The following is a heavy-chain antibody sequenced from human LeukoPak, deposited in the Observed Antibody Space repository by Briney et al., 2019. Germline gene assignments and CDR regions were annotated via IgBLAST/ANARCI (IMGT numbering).Heavy chain of an antibody. D-gene: IGHD1-14*01. V-gene: IGHV3-23*01. CDR1: GFTFSSYA. CDR3: AKDDGPHNFDY. Sequence: PGGSLRLSCEASGFTFSSYAMSWVRQAPGEGLEWVSAISDSGGSTYHADSVKGRFTISRDNSKNTLYMQMNSLRADDTAVYYCAKDDGPHNFDYWGQGTLVTVSS. CDR2: ISDSGGST. J-gene: IGHJ4*02.